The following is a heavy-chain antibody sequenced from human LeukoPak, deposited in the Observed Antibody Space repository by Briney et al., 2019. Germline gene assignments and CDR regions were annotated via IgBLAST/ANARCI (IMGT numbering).Heavy chain of an antibody. V-gene: IGHV3-15*07. D-gene: IGHD5-12*01. CDR3: TTPKYSGYDFYF. Sequence: GGSLRLSCAASGFTFSKAWMYWVRQAPGKGLEWVGRIKSKTDGGTTDYAAPVKGRFTISRDDSKNTLFLQMNSLKTEGTATYYCTTPKYSGYDFYFWGPGTLVTVSS. CDR1: GFTFSKAW. J-gene: IGHJ4*02. CDR2: IKSKTDGGTT.